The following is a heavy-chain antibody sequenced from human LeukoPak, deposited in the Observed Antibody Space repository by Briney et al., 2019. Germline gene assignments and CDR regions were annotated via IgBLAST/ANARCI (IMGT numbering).Heavy chain of an antibody. CDR2: IKQDGSEK. CDR1: GFTFSNHW. J-gene: IGHJ4*02. V-gene: IGHV3-7*01. CDR3: ARDRQIAY. Sequence: GGSLKLSCAASGFTFSNHWLTWVRQAPGQGLEWVANIKQDGSEKHYVDSVKGRFTISRDNAKNSLYLQMNSLRAEDTAVYYCARDRQIAYWGQGTLVTVSS.